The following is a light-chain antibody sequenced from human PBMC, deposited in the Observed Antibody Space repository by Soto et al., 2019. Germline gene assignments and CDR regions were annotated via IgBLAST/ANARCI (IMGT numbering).Light chain of an antibody. Sequence: IVLTQCPATLSVSPGERATLSCRASQGFXSNFAWYQQKPGQAPRFLXYDASNRATGSPARLSGSGSGTDFTLTISSLEPEDFAVYYCQQRSNGTRTFGQGTKVDIK. CDR1: QGFXSN. CDR2: DAS. J-gene: IGKJ1*01. CDR3: QQRSNGTRT. V-gene: IGKV3-11*01.